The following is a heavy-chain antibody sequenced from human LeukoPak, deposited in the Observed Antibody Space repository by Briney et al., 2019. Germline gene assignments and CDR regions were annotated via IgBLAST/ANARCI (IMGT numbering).Heavy chain of an antibody. CDR3: AKVGYSDIAAPLASPNYFDY. Sequence: ASVKVSCKASGYTFTSYGISWVRQAPGQGLEWMGWISAYNGNTNYAQKLQGRVTMTTDTSTSTAYMELRSLRSDDTAVYYCAKVGYSDIAAPLASPNYFDYWGQGTLVTVSS. CDR2: ISAYNGNT. D-gene: IGHD6-13*01. V-gene: IGHV1-18*01. CDR1: GYTFTSYG. J-gene: IGHJ4*02.